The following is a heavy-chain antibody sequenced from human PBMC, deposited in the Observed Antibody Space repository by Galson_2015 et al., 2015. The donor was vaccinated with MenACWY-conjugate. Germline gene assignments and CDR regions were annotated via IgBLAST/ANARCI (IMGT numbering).Heavy chain of an antibody. CDR2: IIPINAIP. Sequence: SVKVSCKAPGYTFTTYAINWLRQAPGQGLEWLGWIIPINAIPRYWPNFKGRVTVTTDKFTKTTYMQLVRLTSDDTAVYYCARRNCNAGACSFDSWGQGTLVTVSS. CDR3: ARRNCNAGACSFDS. V-gene: IGHV1-69*10. J-gene: IGHJ4*02. D-gene: IGHD2/OR15-2a*01. CDR1: GYTFTTYA.